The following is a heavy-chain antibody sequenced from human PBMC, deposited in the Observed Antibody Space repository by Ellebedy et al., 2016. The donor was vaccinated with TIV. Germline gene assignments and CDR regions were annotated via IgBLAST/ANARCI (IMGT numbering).Heavy chain of an antibody. CDR1: GFTFSRHA. CDR2: TSADGDIR. Sequence: GGSLRLSXAASGFTFSRHAMHWVRQAPGKGLEWVAVTSADGDIRNYADSVKGRFTISRDNSKNTLYLQMSSLRVEDMAVYYCVKGQGYYGSGTYEALDYWGQGTLVTVSS. D-gene: IGHD3-10*01. CDR3: VKGQGYYGSGTYEALDY. V-gene: IGHV3-30*15. J-gene: IGHJ4*02.